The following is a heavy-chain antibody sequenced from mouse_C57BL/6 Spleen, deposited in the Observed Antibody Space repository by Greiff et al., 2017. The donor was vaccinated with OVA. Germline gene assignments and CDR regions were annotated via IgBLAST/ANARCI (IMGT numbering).Heavy chain of an antibody. J-gene: IGHJ4*01. V-gene: IGHV10-1*01. CDR1: GFSFNTYA. CDR2: IRSKSNNYAT. CDR3: VRHKGAMDY. Sequence: EVKLVESGGGLVQPKGSLKLSCAASGFSFNTYAMNWVRQAPGKGLEWVARIRSKSNNYATDYVDSVKDRIANSRDDSESMLYLQMNNVKTEDTAMYCCVRHKGAMDYGGQGTSVTVAS.